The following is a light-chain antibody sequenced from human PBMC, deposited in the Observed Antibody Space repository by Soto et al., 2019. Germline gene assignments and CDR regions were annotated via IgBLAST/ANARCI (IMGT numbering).Light chain of an antibody. CDR3: QQYNEWPLT. CDR1: QSLTTN. J-gene: IGKJ4*01. V-gene: IGKV3-15*01. CDR2: GAS. Sequence: EIVITQSPATLSVSPGERATLSCRATQSLTTNLAWYQQKPGQAPRLLIFGASTRATDIPARFSGSGSGTEFTLTINSLQSEDSAVYYCQQYNEWPLTFGGGTKVEIK.